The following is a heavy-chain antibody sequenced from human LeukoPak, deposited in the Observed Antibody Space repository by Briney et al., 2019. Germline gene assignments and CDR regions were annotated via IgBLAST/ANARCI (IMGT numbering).Heavy chain of an antibody. V-gene: IGHV4-38-2*02. Sequence: SETLSLTCTVSGYSISSGYYWGWIQQPPGKGLEWIGSIYHSGSTYYNPSLKSRVTISVDTSKNQFSLKLSSVTAADTAVYYCARGAGRGYHFDYWGQGTLVTVSS. J-gene: IGHJ4*02. CDR1: GYSISSGYY. CDR3: ARGAGRGYHFDY. CDR2: IYHSGST. D-gene: IGHD1-14*01.